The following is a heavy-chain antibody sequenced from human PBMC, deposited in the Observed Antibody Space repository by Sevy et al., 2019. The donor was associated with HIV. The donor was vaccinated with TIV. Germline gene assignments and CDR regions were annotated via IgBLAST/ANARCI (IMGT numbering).Heavy chain of an antibody. Sequence: SETLSLTCTVSGGSISSGDYYWSWIRQPPGKGLEWIGYIYYSGNTYYNPSLKSRVTISLDTSKNQFSLKLSSVTAADTAVYYCARAGKSYGLFSGGFDYWGQGTLVTVSS. CDR3: ARAGKSYGLFSGGFDY. CDR1: GGSISSGDYY. D-gene: IGHD5-18*01. CDR2: IYYSGNT. J-gene: IGHJ4*02. V-gene: IGHV4-30-4*01.